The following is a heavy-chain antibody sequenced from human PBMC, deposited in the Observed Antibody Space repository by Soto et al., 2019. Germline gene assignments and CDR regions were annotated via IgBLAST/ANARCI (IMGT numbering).Heavy chain of an antibody. CDR1: GGTSNNYF. CDR2: IIPFRGTT. D-gene: IGHD3-3*01. V-gene: IGHV1-69*01. CDR3: AREPRTSIFGVVATYGMDV. Sequence: QVQLVQSGAEVKKPGSSVKVSCKASGGTSNNYFINWARQAPGQGLKWMGGIIPFRGTTNYAQKFQGRVTITADESTSTAYMELSNLRSEDTAVYYCAREPRTSIFGVVATYGMDVWGQGTTVTVSS. J-gene: IGHJ6*02.